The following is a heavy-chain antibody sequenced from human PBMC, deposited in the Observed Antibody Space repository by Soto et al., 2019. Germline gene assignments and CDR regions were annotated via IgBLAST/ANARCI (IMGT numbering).Heavy chain of an antibody. Sequence: PGGSLRLSCAASGLTFSSYSMSWVRQTPGKGLECVADISENGGEKDYVDSVKGRFTISRDNAKNSLYLQMNSLRAEDTAVYYCARDLIEGPAESFQHWGQGTLVTVSS. V-gene: IGHV3-7*01. J-gene: IGHJ1*01. CDR3: ARDLIEGPAESFQH. CDR1: GLTFSSYS. CDR2: ISENGGEK.